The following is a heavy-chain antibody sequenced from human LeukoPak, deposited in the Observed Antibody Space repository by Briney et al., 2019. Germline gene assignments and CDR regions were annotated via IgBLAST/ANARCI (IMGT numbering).Heavy chain of an antibody. Sequence: SGGPLRLSCTVSGFRLSSYAMSWVRRAPGKGLEWVSATRSSDDGKYYADSVRGRFTISRDNSRNTMYLQMNSLRAEDAAVYYCAKAPVTSCRGVFCYPFDSWGQGTLVTVSS. CDR1: GFRLSSYA. D-gene: IGHD2-15*01. J-gene: IGHJ4*02. CDR2: TRSSDDGK. CDR3: AKAPVTSCRGVFCYPFDS. V-gene: IGHV3-23*01.